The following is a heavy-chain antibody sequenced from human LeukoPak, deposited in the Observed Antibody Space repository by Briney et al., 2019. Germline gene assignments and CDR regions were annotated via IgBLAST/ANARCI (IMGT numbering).Heavy chain of an antibody. J-gene: IGHJ4*02. V-gene: IGHV4-34*01. CDR1: GGSFSGYY. D-gene: IGHD6-19*01. CDR2: INHSGSA. Sequence: SETLSLTCAVYGGSFSGYYWSWVRQPPGKGLEWIGEINHSGSANYNPSLKSRVTISVDTSKNQFSLKLSSVTAAGTAVYYCARSSGGVSAVAGHPFDYWGQGTLVTVSS. CDR3: ARSSGGVSAVAGHPFDY.